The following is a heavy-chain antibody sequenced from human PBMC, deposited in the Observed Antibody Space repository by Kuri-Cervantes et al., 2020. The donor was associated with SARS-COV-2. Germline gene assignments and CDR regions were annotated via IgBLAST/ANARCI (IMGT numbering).Heavy chain of an antibody. D-gene: IGHD6-19*01. V-gene: IGHV3-33*08. CDR3: ARGAVAGTLYYYYYGMDV. CDR1: GFTFSSYG. Sequence: GESLKISCAASGFTFSSYGMHWVRQAPGKGLEWAAVIWYDGSNKYYADSVKGRFTISRDNSKNTLYLQMNSLRAEDTAVYYCARGAVAGTLYYYYYGMDVWGQGTTVTVSS. J-gene: IGHJ6*02. CDR2: IWYDGSNK.